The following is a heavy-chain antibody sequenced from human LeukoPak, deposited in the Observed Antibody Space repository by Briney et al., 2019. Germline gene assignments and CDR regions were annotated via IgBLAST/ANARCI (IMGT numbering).Heavy chain of an antibody. D-gene: IGHD7-27*01. CDR2: IIPIFGTA. Sequence: AASVTVSCKASGGTFSSYAISWVRQAPGQGLEWMGGIIPIFGTANYAQKFQGRVTITTDESTSTAYMELSSLRSEDTAVYYCARVKDSWGWGQGTLVTVSS. CDR1: GGTFSSYA. J-gene: IGHJ4*02. V-gene: IGHV1-69*05. CDR3: ARVKDSWG.